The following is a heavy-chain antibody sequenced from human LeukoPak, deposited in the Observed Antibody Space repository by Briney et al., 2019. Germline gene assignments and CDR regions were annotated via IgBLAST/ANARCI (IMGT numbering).Heavy chain of an antibody. V-gene: IGHV1-2*02. CDR2: ISPKSGVT. D-gene: IGHD6-13*01. Sequence: ASVKVSCKASGYTFTGYYIHWLRQAPGQGLEWMGWISPKSGVTNSAQKFQGRVTMTRDTSVSTAYMELSSLRSDDTAVYYCAKGRTWAAGIFDYWGQGTLVTVSS. J-gene: IGHJ4*02. CDR1: GYTFTGYY. CDR3: AKGRTWAAGIFDY.